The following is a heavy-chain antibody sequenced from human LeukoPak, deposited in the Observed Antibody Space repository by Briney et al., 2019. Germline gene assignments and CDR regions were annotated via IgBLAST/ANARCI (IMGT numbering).Heavy chain of an antibody. CDR1: GGTFSSYA. D-gene: IGHD6-13*01. J-gene: IGHJ6*03. V-gene: IGHV1-69*13. CDR3: ARGLYSSSWYGYYCYYMDV. Sequence: SVKVSCKASGGTFSSYAISWVRQAPGQGLEWMGGIIPIFGTANYAQKFQGRVTITADESTSTAYMELSSLRSEDTAVYYCARGLYSSSWYGYYCYYMDVWGKGTTVTISS. CDR2: IIPIFGTA.